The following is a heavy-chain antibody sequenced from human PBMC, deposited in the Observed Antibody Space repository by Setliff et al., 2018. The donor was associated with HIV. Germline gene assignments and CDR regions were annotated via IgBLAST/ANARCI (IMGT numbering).Heavy chain of an antibody. D-gene: IGHD2-2*01. CDR2: IYYSGNT. V-gene: IGHV4-31*03. J-gene: IGHJ3*02. CDR3: ARGDAMTSLGAFDI. CDR1: GGSISSGAYY. Sequence: SETLSLTCSVSGGSISSGAYYWSWIRQHPGKGLEWIGYIYYSGNTFYNPSLNSRVTISVATSKNQFSLKLSSVTAADTAVYYCARGDAMTSLGAFDIWGQGTMVTVSS.